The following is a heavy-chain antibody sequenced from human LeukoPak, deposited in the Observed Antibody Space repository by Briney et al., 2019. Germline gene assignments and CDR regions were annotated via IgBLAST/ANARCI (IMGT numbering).Heavy chain of an antibody. CDR3: ARSEYSSSIWFDP. CDR2: IYYSGGT. V-gene: IGHV4-59*01. Sequence: PSETLSLTCTVSGGSISSYSCNWIRQPPGKGLEWIGYIYYSGGTSYNPSLKSRVTISVDTSKNQFSLKLSSVTAADTAVYYCARSEYSSSIWFDPWGQGTLVTVSS. J-gene: IGHJ5*02. D-gene: IGHD6-6*01. CDR1: GGSISSYS.